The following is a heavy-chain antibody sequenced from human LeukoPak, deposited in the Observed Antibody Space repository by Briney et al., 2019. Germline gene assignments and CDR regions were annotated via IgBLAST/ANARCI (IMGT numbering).Heavy chain of an antibody. D-gene: IGHD3-3*01. CDR3: ARKIPLNYDFWSGYYSTRGQYYGMDV. J-gene: IGHJ6*02. CDR1: GGSISSYY. Sequence: ETLSLTCTVSGGSISSYYWSWIRQPPGKGLEWIAYISDIGSINYNPSLKSRVTISLDTSKNQFSLKLSSVTAADTAVYYCARKIPLNYDFWSGYYSTRGQYYGMDVWGQGTTVTVSS. V-gene: IGHV4-59*08. CDR2: ISDIGSI.